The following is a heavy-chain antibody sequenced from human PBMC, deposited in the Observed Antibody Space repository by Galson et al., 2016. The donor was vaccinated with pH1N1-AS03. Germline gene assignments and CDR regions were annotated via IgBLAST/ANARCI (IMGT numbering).Heavy chain of an antibody. D-gene: IGHD3-16*02. CDR2: VHYSGTT. Sequence: TLSLTCAVSGGSMTSPDWWTWVRQPPGQGLEWIGEVHYSGTTSYNPSLNSRVTMSIDKSNNQFSLNLGSVTAADTAVYFCASAGYHTPGYHYWGQGALVTVSS. CDR1: GGSMTSPDW. J-gene: IGHJ4*02. CDR3: ASAGYHTPGYHY. V-gene: IGHV4-4*01.